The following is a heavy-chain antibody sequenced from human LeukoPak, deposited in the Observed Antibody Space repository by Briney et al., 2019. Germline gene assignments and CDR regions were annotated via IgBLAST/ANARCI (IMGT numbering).Heavy chain of an antibody. CDR1: GGSMSPYH. Sequence: SETLSLTCTVSGGSMSPYHWGWIRQPPGKGLEWIGYIYYSGSTNYNPSLKSRVTISVDTSKNQFSLKLSSVTAADTAVYYCARHVPHDSSGYYPFYFDYWGQGTLVTVSS. D-gene: IGHD3-22*01. CDR3: ARHVPHDSSGYYPFYFDY. CDR2: IYYSGST. J-gene: IGHJ4*02. V-gene: IGHV4-59*08.